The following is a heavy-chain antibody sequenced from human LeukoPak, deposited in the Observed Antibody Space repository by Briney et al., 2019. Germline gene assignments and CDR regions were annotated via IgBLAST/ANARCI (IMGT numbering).Heavy chain of an antibody. CDR2: IKPDGSET. J-gene: IGHJ3*01. V-gene: IGHV3-7*01. CDR3: AGNLVHLWNVFDF. CDR1: RFTFSNHY. D-gene: IGHD5-18*01. Sequence: PGGSLRLSCVASRFTFSNHYMSWVRQAPGKGLEWVATIKPDGSETFYVDSVKGRFTVSRDNAKNSLYLQMSSLRAEDTAVYHCAGNLVHLWNVFDFWGLGTMVTVSS.